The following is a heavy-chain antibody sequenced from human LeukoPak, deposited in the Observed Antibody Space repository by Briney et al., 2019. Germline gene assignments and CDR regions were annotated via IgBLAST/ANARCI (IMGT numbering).Heavy chain of an antibody. CDR1: GFTFTIYA. CDR3: AKEDLYGSVKWFDP. CDR2: ISGSGGST. D-gene: IGHD3-10*01. J-gene: IGHJ5*02. V-gene: IGHV3-23*01. Sequence: GGSLRLSCAASGFTFTIYAMTWVRQAPGTGLEWVSAISGSGGSTYYADSVKGRFTISRDNSKNTLYLQMSSLRAEDTAVYYCAKEDLYGSVKWFDPWGQGTLVTVSS.